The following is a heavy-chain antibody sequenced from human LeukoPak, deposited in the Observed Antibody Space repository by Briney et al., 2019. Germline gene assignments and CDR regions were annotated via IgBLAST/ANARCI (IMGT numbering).Heavy chain of an antibody. D-gene: IGHD5-12*01. J-gene: IGHJ3*02. CDR3: ARVRWLRLRAFDI. CDR1: GFTFSSYW. CDR2: IKQDGSEK. Sequence: GGSLRLSCAASGFTFSSYWMSWVRQAPGKGLEWVANIKQDGSEKYYVDSVKGRFTISRDNAKNSLYLQMNSLRAEDTAVYYCARVRWLRLRAFDIWGQGTMVTVSS. V-gene: IGHV3-7*01.